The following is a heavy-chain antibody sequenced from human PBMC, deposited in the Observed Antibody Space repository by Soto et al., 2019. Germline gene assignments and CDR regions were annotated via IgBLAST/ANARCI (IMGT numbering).Heavy chain of an antibody. D-gene: IGHD6-13*01. CDR2: INHSGST. CDR1: GGSFSGYY. J-gene: IGHJ5*02. V-gene: IGHV4-34*01. CDR3: ARKYSSSWYGIDRWFDP. Sequence: SETLSLTCAVYGGSFSGYYWSWIRQPPGKGLEWIGEINHSGSTNYNPSLKSRVTISVDTSKNQFSLKLSSVTAADTAVYYCARKYSSSWYGIDRWFDPWGQGTLVTVSS.